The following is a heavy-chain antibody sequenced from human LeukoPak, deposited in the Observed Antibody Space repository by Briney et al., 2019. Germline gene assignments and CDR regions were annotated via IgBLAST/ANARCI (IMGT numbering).Heavy chain of an antibody. Sequence: GGSLRLSCAASGFTFSSYSMNWVRQAPGKGLEWVSSISSSSSYIYYADSVKGRFTISRDNAKNSLYLQMNSLRAEDTALYYCAKRVGATPRGWYFDLWGRGTLVTVSS. V-gene: IGHV3-21*04. J-gene: IGHJ2*01. CDR3: AKRVGATPRGWYFDL. D-gene: IGHD1-26*01. CDR1: GFTFSSYS. CDR2: ISSSSSYI.